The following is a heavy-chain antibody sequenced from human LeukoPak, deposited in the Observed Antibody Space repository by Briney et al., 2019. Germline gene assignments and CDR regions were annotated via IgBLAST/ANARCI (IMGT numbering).Heavy chain of an antibody. Sequence: GGSLRLSCAASGFTFSSYSMNWVRQAPGKGLEWISYIGIDISTIYYADSVNGRFTISRDNAKNSLYLQLNSLRAEDTAMYYCARIPIVTITSGGYWGQGTLVTVSS. CDR1: GFTFSSYS. D-gene: IGHD5-12*01. CDR3: ARIPIVTITSGGY. CDR2: IGIDISTI. V-gene: IGHV3-48*04. J-gene: IGHJ1*01.